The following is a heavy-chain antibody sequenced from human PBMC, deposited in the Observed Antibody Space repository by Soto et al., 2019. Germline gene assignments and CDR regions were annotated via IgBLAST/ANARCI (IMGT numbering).Heavy chain of an antibody. Sequence: QVQLQQWGAGLLKPSETLSLTCAVYGGSFSGYYWSWIRQPPWKGLEWIGEINHSGSTNYNPSLKSRVTISVDTSKNQFSLKLSSVTAADTAVYYCARGRWLRSSVDYWGQGTLVTVSS. CDR1: GGSFSGYY. D-gene: IGHD5-12*01. CDR2: INHSGST. CDR3: ARGRWLRSSVDY. J-gene: IGHJ4*02. V-gene: IGHV4-34*01.